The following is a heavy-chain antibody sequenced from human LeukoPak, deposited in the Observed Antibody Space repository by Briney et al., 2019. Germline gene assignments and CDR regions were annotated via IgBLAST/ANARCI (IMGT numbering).Heavy chain of an antibody. Sequence: NPSETLSLTCAVYGGSFSGYYWSWIRQHPGKGLEWIGYIYYSGSTYYNPSLKSRVTISVDTSKNQFSLKLSSVTAADTAVYYCARVSVWEYYFDYWGQGTLVTVSS. CDR1: GGSFSGYY. D-gene: IGHD1-26*01. CDR2: IYYSGST. J-gene: IGHJ4*02. CDR3: ARVSVWEYYFDY. V-gene: IGHV4-31*11.